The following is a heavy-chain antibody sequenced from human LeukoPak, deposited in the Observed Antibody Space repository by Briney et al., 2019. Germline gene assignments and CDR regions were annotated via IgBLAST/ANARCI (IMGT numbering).Heavy chain of an antibody. Sequence: SETLSLTCTVSGGSISSGDYYWSWMRQPQGKGLVWIVYMYYSGSTYYNPSLKSRVTMSADTSKNQLSLKLSSVTAADTAVYYCARPQYYDSRIDPGGQGILVTVSS. J-gene: IGHJ5*02. D-gene: IGHD3-22*01. CDR3: ARPQYYDSRIDP. CDR2: MYYSGST. V-gene: IGHV4-30-4*01. CDR1: GGSISSGDYY.